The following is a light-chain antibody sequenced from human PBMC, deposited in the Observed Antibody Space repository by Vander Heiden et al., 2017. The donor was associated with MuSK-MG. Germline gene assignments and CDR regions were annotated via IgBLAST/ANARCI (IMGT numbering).Light chain of an antibody. V-gene: IGLV3-9*01. CDR1: NIGGKD. CDR2: RNT. Sequence: SYEVTQPLALSVAPGQAARIPCGGNNIGGKDVHWYQQKPGQAPILVMYRNTDRPAGIPERFSGSNSGNTAALTISRAQAGDEADYYCQVWDDGTVFGGGTKLTVL. CDR3: QVWDDGTV. J-gene: IGLJ3*02.